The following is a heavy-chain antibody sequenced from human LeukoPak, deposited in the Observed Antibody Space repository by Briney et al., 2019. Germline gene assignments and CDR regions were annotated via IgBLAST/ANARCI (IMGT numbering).Heavy chain of an antibody. CDR3: ARGGGYYGIDY. Sequence: GGSLRLSCAASGFTFSSYDMNWVRQAPGKGLEWVSVIYSSGNTYYADSVKGRFTISRDNSRNRLNLQMNSLRSEDTAIYYCARGGGYYGIDYWGQGTLVTVSS. J-gene: IGHJ4*02. CDR2: IYSSGNT. CDR1: GFTFSSYD. D-gene: IGHD1-26*01. V-gene: IGHV3-66*02.